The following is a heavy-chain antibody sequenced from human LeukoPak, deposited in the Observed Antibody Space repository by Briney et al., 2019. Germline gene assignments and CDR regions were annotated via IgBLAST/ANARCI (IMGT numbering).Heavy chain of an antibody. CDR1: GFTFSSYS. V-gene: IGHV3-21*01. CDR2: ISSSSSYI. J-gene: IGHJ4*02. CDR3: ARDRRDPGAVIGYLDY. D-gene: IGHD3-10*01. Sequence: GGFLRLSCAASGFTFSSYSMNWVRQAPGKGLEWVSSISSSSSYIYYADSVKGRFTISRDNAKNSLYLQMNSLRAEDTAVYYCARDRRDPGAVIGYLDYWGQGTLVTVSS.